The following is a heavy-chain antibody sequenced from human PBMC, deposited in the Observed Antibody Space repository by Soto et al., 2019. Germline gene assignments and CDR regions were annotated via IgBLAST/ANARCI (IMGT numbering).Heavy chain of an antibody. D-gene: IGHD4-17*01. CDR2: ILPVFGTA. J-gene: IGHJ3*02. CDR1: GGTFSTSS. CDR3: ARGHEYGGNSDAFDI. V-gene: IGHV1-69*14. Sequence: QVHLVQSGAEVKKPGSSVKVSCKASGGTFSTSSINWLRQAPGQRPEWMGNILPVFGTADYAQKFRDRVTITADKSXHTAYMELRSLFSEDAAVYYCARGHEYGGNSDAFDIWGQGTVVTVSS.